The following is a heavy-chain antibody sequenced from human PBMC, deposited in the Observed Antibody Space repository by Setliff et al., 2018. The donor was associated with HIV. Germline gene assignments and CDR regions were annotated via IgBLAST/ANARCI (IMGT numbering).Heavy chain of an antibody. CDR1: GDNFNSHS. CDR3: ARDSRDIVVVIAPEPEPYYYYGMDV. J-gene: IGHJ6*04. V-gene: IGHV1-69*13. D-gene: IGHD2-15*01. Sequence: ASVKVSCKASGDNFNSHSISWVRQAPGQGLEWMGGIVPIFGTPNYAQKFKGRLTITADESTSTVYMELSSLGSEDTAVYFCARDSRDIVVVIAPEPEPYYYYGMDVWGEGTTVTVSS. CDR2: IVPIFGTP.